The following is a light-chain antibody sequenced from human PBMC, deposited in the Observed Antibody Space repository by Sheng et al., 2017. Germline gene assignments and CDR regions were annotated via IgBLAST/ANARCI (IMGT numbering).Light chain of an antibody. CDR1: QSVTSNY. V-gene: IGKV3-20*01. J-gene: IGKJ4*01. CDR2: GTS. Sequence: DIVLTQSPGTLSLSPGERATLSCRASQSVTSNYLAWYQQKPGQAPRLLIYGTSSRATGIPDRFSGSGSETDFTLTISRLEPEDFAVYYCQQYVSIFRALTFGGGTKVEIK. CDR3: QQYVSIFRALT.